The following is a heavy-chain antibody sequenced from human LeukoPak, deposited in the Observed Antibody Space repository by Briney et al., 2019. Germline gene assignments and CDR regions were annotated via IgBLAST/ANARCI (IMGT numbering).Heavy chain of an antibody. D-gene: IGHD3-3*01. Sequence: PSETLSLTCAVYGGSFSGYYWSWIRQPPGKGLEWIGEINHNGSTNYNPSLKSRVTISVDTSKNQFSLKLSSVTAADTAVYYCARDWGRYDFWSGYLNWFDPWGQGTLVTVSS. J-gene: IGHJ5*02. V-gene: IGHV4-34*01. CDR1: GGSFSGYY. CDR3: ARDWGRYDFWSGYLNWFDP. CDR2: INHNGST.